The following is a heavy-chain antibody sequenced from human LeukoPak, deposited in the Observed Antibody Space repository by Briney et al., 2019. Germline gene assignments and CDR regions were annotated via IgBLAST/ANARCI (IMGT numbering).Heavy chain of an antibody. CDR3: AKDLGITMIVVALGAFDI. D-gene: IGHD3-22*01. CDR1: GFTFSSYA. J-gene: IGHJ3*02. Sequence: PGGSLRLSCAASGFTFSSYAMSWVRQAPGKGLEWVSAISGSGVSTYYADSVKGRFTISRDNSKNTLYLQMNSLRAEDTAVYYCAKDLGITMIVVALGAFDIWGQGTMVTVSS. V-gene: IGHV3-23*01. CDR2: ISGSGVST.